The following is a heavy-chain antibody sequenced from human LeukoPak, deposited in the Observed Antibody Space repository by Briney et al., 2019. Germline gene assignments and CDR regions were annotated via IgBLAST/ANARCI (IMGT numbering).Heavy chain of an antibody. CDR2: IYYSGST. Sequence: SETLSLTCTVSGGSISSYYWSWLRQPPGKGLEWIGYIYYSGSTNYNPSLKSRVTISVDTSKNQFSLKLSSMTAADTAVYYCARRRDGYNYFDYWGQGTLVTVSS. V-gene: IGHV4-59*01. J-gene: IGHJ4*02. D-gene: IGHD5-24*01. CDR1: GGSISSYY. CDR3: ARRRDGYNYFDY.